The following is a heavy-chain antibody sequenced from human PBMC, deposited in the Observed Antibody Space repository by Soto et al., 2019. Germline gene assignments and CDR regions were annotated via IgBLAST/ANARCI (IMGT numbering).Heavy chain of an antibody. CDR1: GGTISGYY. D-gene: IGHD3-3*01. CDR3: ARGQRFSDWFDP. Sequence: SETLSLTCTVTGGTISGYYWTWIRQSAGGGLEWIGRIYSSGSTNYNPSLKSRVTISLDKSMNHFSLRLSSVTAADTAVYYCARGQRFSDWFDPWGQGTLVTVSS. CDR2: IYSSGST. V-gene: IGHV4-4*07. J-gene: IGHJ5*02.